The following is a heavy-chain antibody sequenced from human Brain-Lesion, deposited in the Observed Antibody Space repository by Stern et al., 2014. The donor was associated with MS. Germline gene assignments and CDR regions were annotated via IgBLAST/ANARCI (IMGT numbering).Heavy chain of an antibody. D-gene: IGHD3-3*01. CDR3: ARDQRGITIFGVVTDYYYLGMDV. CDR1: GYIFTGYY. CDR2: INPNTGGT. J-gene: IGHJ6*02. Sequence: VQLVDSGADVKKPGASVKVSCKTSGYIFTGYYIHWVRQAPGQGLEWMAWINPNTGGTKYAQKFQGRVTMSRDTSISTAYVELSSLTSDDTAVYYCARDQRGITIFGVVTDYYYLGMDVWGQGTTVTVSS. V-gene: IGHV1-2*02.